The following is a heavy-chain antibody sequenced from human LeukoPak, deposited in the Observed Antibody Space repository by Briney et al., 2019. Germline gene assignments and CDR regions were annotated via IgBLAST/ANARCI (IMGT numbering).Heavy chain of an antibody. J-gene: IGHJ4*02. V-gene: IGHV4-39*07. CDR1: GGSISSSSYY. Sequence: SETLSLTCTVSGGSISSSSYYWGWIRQPPGKGLEWIGSIYYSGSTNYNPSLKSRVTISVDTSKNQFSLKLSSVTAADTAVYYCARVVHWGPEQLPTYYFDYWGQGTLVTVSS. CDR3: ARVVHWGPEQLPTYYFDY. CDR2: IYYSGST. D-gene: IGHD6-13*01.